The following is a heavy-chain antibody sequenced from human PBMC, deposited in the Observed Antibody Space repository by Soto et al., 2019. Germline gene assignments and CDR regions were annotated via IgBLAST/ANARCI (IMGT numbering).Heavy chain of an antibody. CDR3: ARDIPITMVRGGNPTPSH. CDR2: ISSSGSNI. J-gene: IGHJ4*02. V-gene: IGHV3-11*01. Sequence: GGSLRLSCAASGFTFSDYYMSWIRQAPGKGLEWVSYISSSGSNIYYADSVKGRFTISRDNAKNSLYLQMNSLRAEDTAVYYCARDIPITMVRGGNPTPSHWGQGTLVTVSS. D-gene: IGHD3-10*01. CDR1: GFTFSDYY.